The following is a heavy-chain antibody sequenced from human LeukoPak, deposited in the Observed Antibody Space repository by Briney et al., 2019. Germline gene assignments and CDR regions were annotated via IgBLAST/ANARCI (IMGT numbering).Heavy chain of an antibody. D-gene: IGHD3-3*01. CDR2: IYTSGST. J-gene: IGHJ6*03. CDR3: ATLKNSYDFWSGYTDYYYMDV. Sequence: PSETLSLTCTVSGGSISSYYWSWLRQPPGKGLEWIGYIYTSGSTNYNPSLKSRVTISVETSKNQFSLQVSSVTAADTAVYYCATLKNSYDFWSGYTDYYYMDVWGKGTTVTVSS. CDR1: GGSISSYY. V-gene: IGHV4-4*09.